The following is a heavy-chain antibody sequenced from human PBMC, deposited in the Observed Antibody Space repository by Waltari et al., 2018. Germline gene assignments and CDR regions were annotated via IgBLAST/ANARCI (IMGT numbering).Heavy chain of an antibody. CDR2: INPKSGDT. D-gene: IGHD4-4*01. Sequence: QVQLVQSGTEMRKPGASVKVSCQPSGSTCSAYYVHWVRQAPGQGLEGMGWINPKSGDTHYAQNFQGRATMTRDTSISTVYMELSRLTSDDTAVYYCARDLMTTVTTEFYFDYWGQGTLVIISS. J-gene: IGHJ4*02. CDR3: ARDLMTTVTTEFYFDY. CDR1: GSTCSAYY. V-gene: IGHV1-2*02.